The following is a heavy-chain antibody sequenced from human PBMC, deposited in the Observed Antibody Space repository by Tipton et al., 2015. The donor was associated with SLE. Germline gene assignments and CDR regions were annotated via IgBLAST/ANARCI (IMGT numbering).Heavy chain of an antibody. J-gene: IGHJ3*02. CDR2: IIHSGVT. D-gene: IGHD4-23*01. CDR1: GESFNGYF. Sequence: LRLSCAVYGESFNGYFWTWIRQPPGKGLEWIAEIIHSGVTNYNPSLRSRVTISVDMSKNQVSLKLSSVTAADTAVYYCARRRVVSGDAFDIWGQGTMVTVSS. CDR3: ARRRVVSGDAFDI. V-gene: IGHV4-34*12.